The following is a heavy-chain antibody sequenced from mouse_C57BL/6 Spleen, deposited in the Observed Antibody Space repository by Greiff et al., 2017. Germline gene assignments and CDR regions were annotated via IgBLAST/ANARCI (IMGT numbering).Heavy chain of an antibody. Sequence: VNLVESGAELVRPGASVTLSCKASGYTFTDYEMHWVKQTPVHGLEWIGAIDPETGGTAYNQKFKGKAILTADKSSSTAYMELRSLTSEDSAVYYCTRRNWDGFAYWGQGTLVTVSA. V-gene: IGHV1-15*01. CDR2: IDPETGGT. J-gene: IGHJ3*01. D-gene: IGHD4-1*01. CDR1: GYTFTDYE. CDR3: TRRNWDGFAY.